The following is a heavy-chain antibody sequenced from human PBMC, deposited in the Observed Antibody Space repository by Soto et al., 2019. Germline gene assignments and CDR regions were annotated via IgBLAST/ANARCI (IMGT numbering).Heavy chain of an antibody. CDR1: GGSISSYY. D-gene: IGHD4-17*01. J-gene: IGHJ4*02. CDR3: ASLFETTVVTRPV. CDR2: IYYSGST. Sequence: SETLSLTCTVSGGSISSYYWSWIRQPPGKGLEWIGYIYYSGSTNYNPSLKSRVTISVDTSKNQFSLKLSSVTAADTAVYYCASLFETTVVTRPVWSQGTLVTVSS. V-gene: IGHV4-59*12.